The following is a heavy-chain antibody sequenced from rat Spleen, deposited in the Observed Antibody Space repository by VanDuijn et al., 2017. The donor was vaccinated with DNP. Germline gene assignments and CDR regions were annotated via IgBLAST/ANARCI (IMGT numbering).Heavy chain of an antibody. J-gene: IGHJ2*01. CDR2: VTNAGNT. CDR1: GFSITNNFK. D-gene: IGHD5-1*01. V-gene: IGHV3-3*01. CDR3: AIQLGVFDY. Sequence: EVLLQESGPGLVKPSQSLSLTCSVTGFSITNNFKWSWIRKFPGNRLEWMGYVTNAGNTDYNPSLKSRISITTDTSKNQFFLQINSVTTEDTATYYCAIQLGVFDYWGQGVMVTVSS.